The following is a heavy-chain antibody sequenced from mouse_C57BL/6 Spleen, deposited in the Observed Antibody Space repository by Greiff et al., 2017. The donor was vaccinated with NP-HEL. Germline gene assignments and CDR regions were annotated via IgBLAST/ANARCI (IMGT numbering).Heavy chain of an antibody. CDR1: GYTFTDYN. Sequence: EVQLQQSGPELVKPGASVKMSCKASGYTFTDYNMHWVKQSHGKSLEWIGYINPNNGGTSYNQKFKGKATLTVNKSSSTAYMELRSLTSEDSAVYYCARVGDSSGYVRFAYWGQGTLVTVSA. CDR3: ARVGDSSGYVRFAY. V-gene: IGHV1-22*01. J-gene: IGHJ3*01. CDR2: INPNNGGT. D-gene: IGHD3-2*02.